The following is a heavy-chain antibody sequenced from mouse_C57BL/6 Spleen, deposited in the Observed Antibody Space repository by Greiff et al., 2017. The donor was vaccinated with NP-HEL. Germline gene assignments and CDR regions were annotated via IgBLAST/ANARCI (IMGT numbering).Heavy chain of an antibody. CDR1: GYSITSGYY. J-gene: IGHJ2*01. D-gene: IGHD2-5*01. V-gene: IGHV3-6*01. CDR3: ARVSNYVFDY. Sequence: EVKLQESGPGLVKPSQSLSLTCSVTGYSITSGYYWNWIRQFPGNKLEWMGYISYDGSNNYNPSLKNRISITRDTSKNQFFLKLNSVTTEDTATYYCARVSNYVFDYWGQGTTLTVSS. CDR2: ISYDGSN.